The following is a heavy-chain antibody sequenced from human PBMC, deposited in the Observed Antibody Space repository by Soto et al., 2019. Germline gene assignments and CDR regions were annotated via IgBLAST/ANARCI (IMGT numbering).Heavy chain of an antibody. Sequence: ASVKVSCKASGYTFTSYGISWVRQAPGQGLEWMGWISAYNGNTNYAQKLQGRVTMTTDTSTSTAYMELSSLRSEDTAVYYCARDKVLMVYAIPQNYYYGMDVWGQGTTVTVSS. J-gene: IGHJ6*02. CDR1: GYTFTSYG. CDR3: ARDKVLMVYAIPQNYYYGMDV. D-gene: IGHD2-8*01. CDR2: ISAYNGNT. V-gene: IGHV1-18*01.